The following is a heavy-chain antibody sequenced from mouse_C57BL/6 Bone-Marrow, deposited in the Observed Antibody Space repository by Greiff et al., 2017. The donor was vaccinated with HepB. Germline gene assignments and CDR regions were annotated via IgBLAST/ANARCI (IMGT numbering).Heavy chain of an antibody. D-gene: IGHD2-4*01. CDR3: ARRGPDYDY. CDR2: INPGSGGT. CDR1: GYAFTNYL. Sequence: QVQLKESGAELVRPGTSVKVSCKASGYAFTNYLIEWVKQRPGQGLEWIGVINPGSGGTNYNEKFKGKATLTADKSSSTAYMQLSSLTSEDSAVYFCARRGPDYDYWGQGTTLTVSS. V-gene: IGHV1-54*01. J-gene: IGHJ2*01.